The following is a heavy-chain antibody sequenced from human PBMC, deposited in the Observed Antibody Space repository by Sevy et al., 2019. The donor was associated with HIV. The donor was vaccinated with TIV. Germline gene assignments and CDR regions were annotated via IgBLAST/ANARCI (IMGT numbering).Heavy chain of an antibody. CDR1: GFALNTYA. J-gene: IGHJ4*02. CDR3: ARAGVPSQYRVHPRLYFDY. CDR2: LSYDGENT. Sequence: GGSLRLSCAASGFALNTYAMHWVRQTPDKGLEWMAVLSYDGENTYYADSVKGRFTISKDNSKNTLYLQMNSLTTEDTAIYYCARAGVPSQYRVHPRLYFDYWGQGTLVTVSS. V-gene: IGHV3-30*04. D-gene: IGHD1-1*01.